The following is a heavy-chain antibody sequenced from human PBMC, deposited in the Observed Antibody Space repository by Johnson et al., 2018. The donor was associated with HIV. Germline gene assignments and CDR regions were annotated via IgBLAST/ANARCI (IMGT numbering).Heavy chain of an antibody. V-gene: IGHV3-30*18. CDR1: GFTFNTYG. CDR2: ISYDGSNK. J-gene: IGHJ3*02. Sequence: QVQLVESGGGLVQPGGSLRLSCAASGFTFNTYGMHWVRQAPGKGLEWVAVISYDGSNKYYADSVKGRFTISRDNSKNTLYLQMNSLRAEDTAVYYCAKDGMGGNYWYAFDIWGQGTMVTVSS. D-gene: IGHD1-26*01. CDR3: AKDGMGGNYWYAFDI.